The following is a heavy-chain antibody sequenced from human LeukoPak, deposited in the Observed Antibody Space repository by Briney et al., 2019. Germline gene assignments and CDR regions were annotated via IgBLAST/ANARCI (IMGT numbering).Heavy chain of an antibody. D-gene: IGHD3-22*01. CDR3: ARAYDSSGYGRVPDAFDI. Sequence: SETLSLTCTVSGGSISSYYWSWIRQPPGKGLEWIGYIYYSGSTNYNPSLKSRVTISVDTSKNQFSLKLSSVTAADTAVYYCARAYDSSGYGRVPDAFDIWGQGTMVTVSS. CDR1: GGSISSYY. CDR2: IYYSGST. J-gene: IGHJ3*02. V-gene: IGHV4-59*01.